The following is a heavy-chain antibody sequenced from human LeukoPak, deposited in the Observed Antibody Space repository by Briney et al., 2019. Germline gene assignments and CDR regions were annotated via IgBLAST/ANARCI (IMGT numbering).Heavy chain of an antibody. CDR2: IYYSGST. CDR3: AKGVLVYDLNWYFDL. CDR1: GGSISSYH. V-gene: IGHV4-59*01. D-gene: IGHD3-3*01. J-gene: IGHJ2*01. Sequence: SETLSLACTVSGGSISSYHWSWIRQPPGKGLEWIGYIYYSGSTNYNPSLKSRVTISVDTSKNQFSLKLSSVTAADTAVYYCAKGVLVYDLNWYFDLWGRGTLVTVSS.